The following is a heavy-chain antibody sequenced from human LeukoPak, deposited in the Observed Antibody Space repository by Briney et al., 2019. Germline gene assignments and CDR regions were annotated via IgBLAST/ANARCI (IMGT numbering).Heavy chain of an antibody. V-gene: IGHV3-15*01. CDR1: GFTSSNAW. CDR2: IKSKTDGGTT. J-gene: IGHJ4*02. Sequence: GGSLRLSCAASGFTSSNAWMSWVRQAPGKGLEWVGRIKSKTDGGTTDYAAPVKGRFTISRDDSKNTLYLQMNSLKTEDTAVYYCTSPMVRGVYFDYWGQGTLVTVSS. D-gene: IGHD3-10*01. CDR3: TSPMVRGVYFDY.